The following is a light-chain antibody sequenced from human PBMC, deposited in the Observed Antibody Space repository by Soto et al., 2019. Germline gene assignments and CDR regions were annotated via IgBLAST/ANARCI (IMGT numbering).Light chain of an antibody. V-gene: IGLV1-44*01. CDR3: AAWDDSLNGVV. CDR2: SNN. J-gene: IGLJ2*01. CDR1: SSNIGSNT. Sequence: QPVLTQPPSASGTPGQRVTISCSGSSSNIGSNTVNWYQQLPGTAPKLLIYSNNQRPSGVPDRFSGSKSGTSASLAISGLQSEAEADYYCAAWDDSLNGVVFGGGTKVTVL.